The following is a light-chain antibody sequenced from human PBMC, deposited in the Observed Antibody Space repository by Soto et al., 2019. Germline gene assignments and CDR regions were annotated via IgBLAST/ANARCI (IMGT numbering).Light chain of an antibody. CDR3: QHYNNWPYT. V-gene: IGKV3-15*01. CDR2: GAS. J-gene: IGKJ2*01. Sequence: EIVMTQSPATLSVSPGERATLSCRASPSVSSTLAWYQQKPGQAPRLLIYGASTRAPGIPARFSGSGSGTEFTLTISSLQSEDFAVYYCQHYNNWPYTFGQGTKLEIK. CDR1: PSVSST.